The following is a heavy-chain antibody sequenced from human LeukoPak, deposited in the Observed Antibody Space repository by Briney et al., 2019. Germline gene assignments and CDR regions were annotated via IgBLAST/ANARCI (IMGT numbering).Heavy chain of an antibody. J-gene: IGHJ3*02. CDR1: GFTFSSYS. CDR3: ARDPGSLLAGAFDI. Sequence: PGGSLRLSCAASGFTFSSYSMNWVRQAPGKGLEWVSSISSSSSYIYYADSVKGRFTISRDNAKNSLYLQMNSLRAEDTAVYYCARDPGSLLAGAFDIWGQGTMVTVSS. D-gene: IGHD2-8*02. V-gene: IGHV3-21*01. CDR2: ISSSSSYI.